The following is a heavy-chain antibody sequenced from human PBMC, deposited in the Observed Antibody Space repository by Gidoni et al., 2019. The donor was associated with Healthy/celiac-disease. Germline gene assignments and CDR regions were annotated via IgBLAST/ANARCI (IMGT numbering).Heavy chain of an antibody. CDR1: GFTFSSYS. D-gene: IGHD3-3*01. V-gene: IGHV3-21*01. Sequence: EVQLVESGGGLVKTGGSLRLSCAASGFTFSSYSMNWVRQAPGKGLEWVSSISSSSSYIYYADSVKGRFTISRDNAKNSLYLQMNSLRAEDTAVYYCARGHITIFGVPYYYYYGMDVWGQGTTVTVSS. CDR3: ARGHITIFGVPYYYYYGMDV. CDR2: ISSSSSYI. J-gene: IGHJ6*02.